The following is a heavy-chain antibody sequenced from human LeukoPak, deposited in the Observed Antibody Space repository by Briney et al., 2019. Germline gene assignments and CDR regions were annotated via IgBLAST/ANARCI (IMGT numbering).Heavy chain of an antibody. D-gene: IGHD3-3*01. Sequence: TVKVSCKSSGYTYTSYGISWVREASGQGLEWMVWNSAYNDNTNYAQKLQSRVTMTTDTATSTAYMELRSLRSEDTAVYYCARGRRERFWSGYYTNYFDYWGQGTLVTVSS. V-gene: IGHV1-18*01. CDR3: ARGRRERFWSGYYTNYFDY. J-gene: IGHJ4*02. CDR1: GYTYTSYG. CDR2: NSAYNDNT.